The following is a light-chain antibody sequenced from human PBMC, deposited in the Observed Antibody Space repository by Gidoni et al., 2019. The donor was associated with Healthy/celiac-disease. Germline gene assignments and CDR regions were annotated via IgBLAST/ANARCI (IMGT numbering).Light chain of an antibody. V-gene: IGKV3-20*01. CDR1: QSVSSSY. J-gene: IGKJ3*01. CDR2: GAS. Sequence: IVLTQSPGTLSLSPGERATLSCRASQSVSSSYLAWYQQKPGQAPRLLIYGASSRATGIPDRFSGSGSGTDFTLTISRLDPEDFAVYYCQQYGSAPPFTFXPXTKVDIK. CDR3: QQYGSAPPFT.